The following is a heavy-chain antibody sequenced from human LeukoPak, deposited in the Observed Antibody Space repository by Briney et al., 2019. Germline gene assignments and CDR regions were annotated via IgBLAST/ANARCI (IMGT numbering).Heavy chain of an antibody. CDR1: GYTFTGYY. V-gene: IGHV1-46*01. CDR3: ARAGGSDSGSYYYFDY. J-gene: IGHJ4*02. CDR2: INPSGGST. Sequence: GASVKVSCKASGYTFTGYYMHWVRQAPGQGLEWMGIINPSGGSTSYAQKFQGRVTMTRDTSTSTVYMELSSLRSEDTAVYYCARAGGSDSGSYYYFDYWGQGTLVTVSS. D-gene: IGHD1-26*01.